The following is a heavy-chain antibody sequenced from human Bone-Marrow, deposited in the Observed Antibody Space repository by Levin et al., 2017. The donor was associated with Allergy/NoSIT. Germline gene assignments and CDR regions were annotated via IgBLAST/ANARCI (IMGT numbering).Heavy chain of an antibody. CDR2: ISGSGGTI. CDR1: GFTFSDYF. J-gene: IGHJ4*02. D-gene: IGHD3-9*01. CDR3: ARAHFDWLLGIIPTFDN. V-gene: IGHV3-11*01. Sequence: GESLKISCAASGFTFSDYFMSWIRQAPGKGLEWLSYISGSGGTIYYTDSVKGRFTISRDNAKNLLSLQMNSLRAEDTAVYYCARAHFDWLLGIIPTFDNWGQGTLVSVSS.